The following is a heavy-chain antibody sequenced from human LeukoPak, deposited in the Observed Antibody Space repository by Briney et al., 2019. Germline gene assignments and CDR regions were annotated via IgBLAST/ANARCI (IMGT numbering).Heavy chain of an antibody. CDR1: GGSISSYY. J-gene: IGHJ3*02. CDR2: IYYSGST. CDR3: ARVHYDFWSGYYTPGKGGHAFDI. V-gene: IGHV4-59*01. D-gene: IGHD3-3*01. Sequence: SETLSLTCTVSGGSISSYYWSWIRQPPGKGLEWIGYIYYSGSTNYNPSLKSRVTISVDTSKNQFSLKLSSVTAADTAVYYCARVHYDFWSGYYTPGKGGHAFDIWGQGTMVTVSS.